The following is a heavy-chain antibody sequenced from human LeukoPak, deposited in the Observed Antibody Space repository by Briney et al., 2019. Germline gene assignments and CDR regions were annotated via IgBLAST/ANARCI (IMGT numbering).Heavy chain of an antibody. J-gene: IGHJ6*04. CDR2: INPNGGGT. V-gene: IGHV1-46*01. CDR3: ARGYSSGLMDV. D-gene: IGHD6-19*01. Sequence: ASVKISCKASGYTFTSYYMHWVRQAPGQGLEWMGIINPNGGGTNYAQKSQGRVTMTRYMSTSTVYMELSSLRSEDTAGYYCARGYSSGLMDVWGKGTTITVSS. CDR1: GYTFTSYY.